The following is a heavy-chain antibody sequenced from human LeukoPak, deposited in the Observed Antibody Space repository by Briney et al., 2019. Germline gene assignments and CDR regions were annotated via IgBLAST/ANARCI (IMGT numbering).Heavy chain of an antibody. V-gene: IGHV3-30-3*01. Sequence: SGRSLRFSCAASGFSFSSYAMHWVRQAPGKGLEWVAVISYDGSNKYYADSVKGRFTISRDNSKNTLYLQMNSLRAEDTAVYYCARGVSMAQPHIDYWGQGTLVTVSS. CDR2: ISYDGSNK. J-gene: IGHJ4*02. CDR1: GFSFSSYA. CDR3: ARGVSMAQPHIDY. D-gene: IGHD2/OR15-2a*01.